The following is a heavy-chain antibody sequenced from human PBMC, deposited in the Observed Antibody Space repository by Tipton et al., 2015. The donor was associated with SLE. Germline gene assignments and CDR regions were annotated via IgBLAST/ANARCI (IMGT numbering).Heavy chain of an antibody. D-gene: IGHD6-19*01. J-gene: IGHJ5*01. CDR2: IWHDGSNE. CDR1: GFTFSDYY. Sequence: SLRLSCTASGFTFSDYYMSWARQAPGKGLEWVAVIWHDGSNEYYGDYVKGRFTISRDNSKNTLYLQMDSLRPEDTAVYYCAKDAWYGSGWYDSWGQGTLVTVSS. CDR3: AKDAWYGSGWYDS. V-gene: IGHV3-33*06.